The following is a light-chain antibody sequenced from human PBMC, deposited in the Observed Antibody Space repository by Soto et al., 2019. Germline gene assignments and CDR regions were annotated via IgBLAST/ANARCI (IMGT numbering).Light chain of an antibody. J-gene: IGKJ1*01. Sequence: AIHMTQSPSSLSASVGDSITITCRASQDIRSDLGWYQQKPGRAPKLLIYDASSLQGGVPSRFSGSGSGTDFTLTISSLQPEDFATYYCLQDYDYLWTFGQGTKVDIK. CDR2: DAS. V-gene: IGKV1-6*01. CDR3: LQDYDYLWT. CDR1: QDIRSD.